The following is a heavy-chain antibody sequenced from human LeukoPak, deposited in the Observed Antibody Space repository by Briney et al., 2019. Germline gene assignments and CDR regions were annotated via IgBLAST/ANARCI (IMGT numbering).Heavy chain of an antibody. V-gene: IGHV3-21*01. CDR3: ARVYCSSTSCVDRRFDY. CDR1: GFTFSSYS. D-gene: IGHD2-2*01. J-gene: IGHJ4*02. CDR2: ISSSSSYI. Sequence: PGGSLRLSCAASGFTFSSYSMNWVRQAPGKGLEWVSSISSSSSYIYYAVSVKGRFTISRDNAKNSLYLQMNSLRAEDTAVYYCARVYCSSTSCVDRRFDYWGQGTLVTVSS.